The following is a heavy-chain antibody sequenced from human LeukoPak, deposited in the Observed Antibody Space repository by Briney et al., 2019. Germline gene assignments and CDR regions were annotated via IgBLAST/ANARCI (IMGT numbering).Heavy chain of an antibody. D-gene: IGHD2-21*01. CDR1: RFSFSNYW. J-gene: IGHJ4*02. CDR3: ARGYWNFDY. Sequence: GGSLRLSCTPSRFSFSNYWLAWVRQAPGKGLEWVGNINQDGSEGNYVDSVKGRFTISRDNAKNSLFLQMNSLRVEDTAVYYCARGYWNFDYWGQGTLVTVSS. CDR2: INQDGSEG. V-gene: IGHV3-7*04.